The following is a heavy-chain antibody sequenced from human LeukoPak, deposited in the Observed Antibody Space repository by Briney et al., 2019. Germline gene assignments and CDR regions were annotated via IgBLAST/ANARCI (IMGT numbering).Heavy chain of an antibody. J-gene: IGHJ4*02. Sequence: GGSLRLSCAASGFTFSSYWMHWVRQAPGTGLVWVSHINSDGSITNYADSVKGRFTISRDNAKNTLYLQMNSLRADDTSVYYCARESDSPDYWGQGTLVTVSS. D-gene: IGHD2-15*01. CDR3: ARESDSPDY. CDR2: INSDGSIT. CDR1: GFTFSSYW. V-gene: IGHV3-74*01.